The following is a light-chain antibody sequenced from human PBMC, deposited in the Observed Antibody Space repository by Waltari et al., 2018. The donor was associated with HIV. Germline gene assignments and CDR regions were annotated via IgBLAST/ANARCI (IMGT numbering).Light chain of an antibody. CDR2: EVS. Sequence: QSALTQPPSASGSPGQSVTISCTGTSSDVGGYNYVSWYQQHPGKAPKLMIYEVSKRPSRVLDRFSGSKSGNTASLTVSRLQAEYEADYYCSSYAGSNNWVFGGGTKLIVL. CDR3: SSYAGSNNWV. V-gene: IGLV2-8*01. CDR1: SSDVGGYNY. J-gene: IGLJ3*02.